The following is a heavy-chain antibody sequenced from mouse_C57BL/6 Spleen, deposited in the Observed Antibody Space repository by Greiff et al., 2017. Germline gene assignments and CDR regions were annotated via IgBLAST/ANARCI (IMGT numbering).Heavy chain of an antibody. CDR3: ARDGSRDFDY. Sequence: QVQLQQPGAELVRPGSSVKLSCKASGYTFTSYWMHWVKQRPIQGLEWIGNIDPSDSETHYNQKFKDKATLTVDKSSSTAYMQLSSQTSEDSAVYCCARDGSRDFDYWGQGTTLTVSS. CDR2: IDPSDSET. V-gene: IGHV1-52*01. CDR1: GYTFTSYW. D-gene: IGHD1-1*01. J-gene: IGHJ2*01.